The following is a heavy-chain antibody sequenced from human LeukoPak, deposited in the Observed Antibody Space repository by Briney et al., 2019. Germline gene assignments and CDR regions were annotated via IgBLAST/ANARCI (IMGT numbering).Heavy chain of an antibody. CDR1: GFTFSSYG. D-gene: IGHD6-19*01. CDR3: ANGYSSGWAQFDY. V-gene: IGHV3-30*18. J-gene: IGHJ4*02. CDR2: ISYDGSNK. Sequence: GGSLRLTCEASGFTFSSYGMHWVRQAPGKGLEWVAVISYDGSNKYYADSVKGRFTISRDNSKNTLYLQMNSLRAEDTAVYYCANGYSSGWAQFDYWGQGTLVTVSS.